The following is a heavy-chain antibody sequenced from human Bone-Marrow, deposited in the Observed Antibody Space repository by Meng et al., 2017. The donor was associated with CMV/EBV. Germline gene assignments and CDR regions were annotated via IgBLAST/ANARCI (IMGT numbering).Heavy chain of an antibody. CDR1: GGSISSRIYY. J-gene: IGHJ4*02. V-gene: IGHV4-39*01. D-gene: IGHD6-6*01. CDR2: VYYSTST. Sequence: SETLSLTCTVSGGSISSRIYYWGWIRQPPGKGLEWIGSVYYSTSTYYNPSLKSRVTISVDTSKNQFSLKLPSMTAADTAVYYCASSRYSSSSWFDYWGQGTPVTVSS. CDR3: ASSRYSSSSWFDY.